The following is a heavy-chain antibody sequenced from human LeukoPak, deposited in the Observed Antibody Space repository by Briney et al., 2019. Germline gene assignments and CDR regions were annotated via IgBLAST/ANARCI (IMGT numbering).Heavy chain of an antibody. Sequence: HPGRCLGLSCTASGFTFGVYAMSGVRQAPGKGREWVGFIRSKAYGGTTEYAASMKGRFTISRDDSKSITYLQRNSLKTEDTAVYYCTRDLVGAWGQGTLVTVSS. CDR1: GFTFGVYA. D-gene: IGHD1-26*01. V-gene: IGHV3-49*04. J-gene: IGHJ5*02. CDR2: IRSKAYGGTT. CDR3: TRDLVGA.